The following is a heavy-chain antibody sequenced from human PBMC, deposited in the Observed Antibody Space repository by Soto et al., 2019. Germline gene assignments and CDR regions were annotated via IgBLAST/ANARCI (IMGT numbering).Heavy chain of an antibody. D-gene: IGHD5-18*01. CDR3: AKGPPGYGLRSNWFDT. J-gene: IGHJ5*02. CDR2: ISGSGGST. V-gene: IGHV3-23*01. Sequence: GGSLRLSCAASGFTFSSYAMSWVRQAPGKGLEWVSAISGSGGSTYYADSVKGRFTISRDNSKNTLYLQRNSLRAEDTSVSDCAKGPPGYGLRSNWFDTWGQGTLVTVSS. CDR1: GFTFSSYA.